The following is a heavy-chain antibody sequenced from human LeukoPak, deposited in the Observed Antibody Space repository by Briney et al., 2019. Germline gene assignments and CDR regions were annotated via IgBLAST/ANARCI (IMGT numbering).Heavy chain of an antibody. D-gene: IGHD2-21*01. CDR3: ARAPGGYSGYLDY. J-gene: IGHJ4*02. Sequence: GGSLRLTCAASGFTFSSYAMHWVRQAPGKGLEWVAVISYDGSNKYYADSVKGRFTISRDNSKNTLYLQMNSLRAEDTAVYYCARAPGGYSGYLDYWGQGTLVTVSS. CDR2: ISYDGSNK. V-gene: IGHV3-30-3*01. CDR1: GFTFSSYA.